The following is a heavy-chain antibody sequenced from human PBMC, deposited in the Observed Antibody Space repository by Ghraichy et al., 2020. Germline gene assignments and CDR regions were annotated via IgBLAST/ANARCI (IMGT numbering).Heavy chain of an antibody. Sequence: GVLNISCTASGFTFSGYSMNWVRQAPGKGLEWVSSLSSRSSYIHYADSVRGRFTISRDNAKNSLYLQMKSLRADDTAVYYCARDLSDDSHGFDIWGQGTMVTVSS. CDR1: GFTFSGYS. V-gene: IGHV3-21*01. D-gene: IGHD3-22*01. CDR2: LSSRSSYI. CDR3: ARDLSDDSHGFDI. J-gene: IGHJ3*02.